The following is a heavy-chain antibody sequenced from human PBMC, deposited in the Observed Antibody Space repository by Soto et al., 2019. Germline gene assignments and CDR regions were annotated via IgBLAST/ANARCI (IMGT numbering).Heavy chain of an antibody. V-gene: IGHV3-21*01. D-gene: IGHD6-13*01. CDR3: AREGIAAVLDY. CDR2: ISSSSSYI. Sequence: EVQLVQSGGVLVKPGGSLRLSCAASGFTFSSYSMNWVRQAPGKGLEWVSCISSSSSYIYYADSVKGRFTISRDNAKKSLYLQVNSLRAEDTAVYYCAREGIAAVLDYWGQGTLVTVSS. CDR1: GFTFSSYS. J-gene: IGHJ4*02.